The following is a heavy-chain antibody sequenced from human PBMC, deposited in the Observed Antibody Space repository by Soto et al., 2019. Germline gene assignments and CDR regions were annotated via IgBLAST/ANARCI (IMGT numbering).Heavy chain of an antibody. V-gene: IGHV3-15*01. CDR2: IKRKTDGATT. Sequence: EGSLRLSCEVSGFLFNNGWMSWVRQPPGKGLEWVGRIKRKTDGATTDYAPPVRGRFTISRDDSKNTLYLQMNSLKTEDTAVYFCSTDSYDFVWGSYRFLQYRGQGTLVTVSS. CDR1: GFLFNNGW. D-gene: IGHD3-16*02. J-gene: IGHJ4*02. CDR3: STDSYDFVWGSYRFLQY.